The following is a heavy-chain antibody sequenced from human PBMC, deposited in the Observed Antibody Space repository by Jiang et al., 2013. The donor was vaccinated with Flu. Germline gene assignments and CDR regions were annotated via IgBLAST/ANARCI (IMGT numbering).Heavy chain of an antibody. J-gene: IGHJ4*02. CDR1: GGSLSGYY. CDR2: VNYSGTT. D-gene: IGHD3-22*01. CDR3: ARGRHHHDSSGYYYYFDN. Sequence: GSGLVKPSETLSLTCGIYGGSLSGYYWSWIRQPPGKGLEWIGEVNYSGTTNYNPSLKSRITTSVDTSKNQFSLKLSSVTAADTAVYYCARGRHHHDSSGYYYYFDNWGQGTLVTVSS. V-gene: IGHV4-34*01.